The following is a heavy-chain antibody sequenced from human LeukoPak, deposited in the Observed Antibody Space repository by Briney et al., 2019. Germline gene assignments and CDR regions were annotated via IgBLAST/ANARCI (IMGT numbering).Heavy chain of an antibody. J-gene: IGHJ4*02. V-gene: IGHV3-74*01. Sequence: PGRSLRLSCAASGFTFSTNWMHWVRQAPGKGLVWVSRINGDGSRTNYADSVEGRFTISRDNAKNTVYLQMNSLRAEDTAVYYCARGATYAYYFDYWGQGTLVTVSS. CDR1: GFTFSTNW. CDR2: INGDGSRT. CDR3: ARGATYAYYFDY. D-gene: IGHD4-17*01.